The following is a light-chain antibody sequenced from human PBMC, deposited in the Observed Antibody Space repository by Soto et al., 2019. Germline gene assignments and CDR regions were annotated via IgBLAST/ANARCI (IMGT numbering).Light chain of an antibody. V-gene: IGKV3-20*01. J-gene: IGKJ4*01. CDR1: QIISNSY. CDR2: DAS. Sequence: EIVLTQSPGTLSLSPGERATLSCRASQIISNSYLAWYQQKPGQAPRPLIYDASSRATGIPDRFSGSGSGTDFTLTISRLEPEDFAVYYCQHYSTSLLTFGGGTKVEIK. CDR3: QHYSTSLLT.